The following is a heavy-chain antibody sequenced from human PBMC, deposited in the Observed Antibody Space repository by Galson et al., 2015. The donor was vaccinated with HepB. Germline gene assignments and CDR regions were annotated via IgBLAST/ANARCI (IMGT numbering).Heavy chain of an antibody. Sequence: SVKVSCKASGNSFNYYAINWVRQAPGQGLEWMGWINTNNGNPTYAQDFAGRFVFSLDPSVSTTFLQISGLKTEDTAVYYCARDLGPMWGFLRLPFDSWGQGTLVTVSS. CDR2: INTNNGNP. D-gene: IGHD2-21*01. V-gene: IGHV7-4-1*02. CDR3: ARDLGPMWGFLRLPFDS. CDR1: GNSFNYYA. J-gene: IGHJ4*02.